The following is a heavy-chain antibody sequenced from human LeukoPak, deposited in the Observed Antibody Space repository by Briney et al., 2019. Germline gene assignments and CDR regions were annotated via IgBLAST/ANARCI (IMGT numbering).Heavy chain of an antibody. V-gene: IGHV4-59*13. CDR2: IYYSGST. J-gene: IGHJ4*02. CDR3: ARYSSSTWLGFDY. D-gene: IGHD6-13*01. CDR1: GGSISTNY. Sequence: PSETLSLTCTVSGGSISTNYWSWIRQPPGKGLEWIGNIYYSGSTNYNPSLKSRVTISMDTSKSQFSLKLSSVTAADTAIYYCARYSSSTWLGFDYWGQGTLVTVSS.